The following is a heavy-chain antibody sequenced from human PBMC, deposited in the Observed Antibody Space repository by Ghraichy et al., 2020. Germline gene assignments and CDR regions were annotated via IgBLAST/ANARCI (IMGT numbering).Heavy chain of an antibody. CDR3: ARRMGAAFDI. CDR1: GGSISSYY. J-gene: IGHJ3*02. Sequence: SQTLSLTCTVSGGSISSYYWSWIRQPPGKGLEWIGYIYYSGSTNYNPSLKSRVTISVDTSKNQFSLKLSSVTAADTAVYYCARRMGAAFDIWGQGTMVTVSS. D-gene: IGHD3-16*01. CDR2: IYYSGST. V-gene: IGHV4-59*08.